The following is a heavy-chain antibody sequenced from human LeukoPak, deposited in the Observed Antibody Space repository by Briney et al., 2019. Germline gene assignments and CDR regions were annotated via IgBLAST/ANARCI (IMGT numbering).Heavy chain of an antibody. V-gene: IGHV3-23*01. CDR3: AKVSGSFVYYYYGMDV. J-gene: IGHJ6*02. CDR2: ISGSGGSA. D-gene: IGHD1-26*01. CDR1: GFTFSSYA. Sequence: GGSLGLSCAASGFTFSSYAMSWVRQAPGKGLEWVSAISGSGGSAYYADSVKGRFTISRDNSKNTLYLQMNSLRAEDTAVYYCAKVSGSFVYYYYGMDVWGQGTTVTVSS.